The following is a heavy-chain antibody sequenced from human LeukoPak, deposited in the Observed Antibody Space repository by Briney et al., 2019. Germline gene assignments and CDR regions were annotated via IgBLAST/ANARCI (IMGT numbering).Heavy chain of an antibody. CDR3: ARDQSGYSYGSTGPAFDI. D-gene: IGHD5-18*01. CDR2: ISYDGSNK. J-gene: IGHJ3*02. V-gene: IGHV3-30*04. CDR1: GFTFSSYA. Sequence: GGSLRLSCAASGFTFSSYAMHWVRQAPGKGLEWVAVISYDGSNKYYADSVKGRFTISRDNSKNTLYLQMNSLRAEDTAVYYCARDQSGYSYGSTGPAFDIWGQGTMVTVSS.